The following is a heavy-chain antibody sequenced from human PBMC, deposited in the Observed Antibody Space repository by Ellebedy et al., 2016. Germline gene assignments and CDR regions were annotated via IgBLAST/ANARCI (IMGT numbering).Heavy chain of an antibody. CDR2: LKSKTDGGAA. V-gene: IGHV3-15*01. Sequence: GGSLRLSCAASGFTFSNAWMNWVRQAPGKGLEWVGRLKSKTDGGAADYAAPVKGRFTISRDDSKNTLYLQKTSLKTEDTAVYFCTTVYRYNYDSVWGQGTLVTVSS. CDR1: GFTFSNAW. CDR3: TTVYRYNYDSV. D-gene: IGHD5-18*01. J-gene: IGHJ4*02.